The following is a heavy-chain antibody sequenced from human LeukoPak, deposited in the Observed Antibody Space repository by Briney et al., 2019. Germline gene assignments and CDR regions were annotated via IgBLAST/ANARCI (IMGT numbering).Heavy chain of an antibody. CDR2: ISSSSSYR. CDR1: GFTFSRYS. J-gene: IGHJ6*04. D-gene: IGHD3-10*02. CDR3: AELGITMIGGV. Sequence: GGSLRLSCAASGFTFSRYSMNWVRQAPGKGLEWVSSISSSSSYRYYVDSVKGRFTISRDNAKNSLYLQMNSLRAEDTAVYYCAELGITMIGGVWGKGTTVTISS. V-gene: IGHV3-21*01.